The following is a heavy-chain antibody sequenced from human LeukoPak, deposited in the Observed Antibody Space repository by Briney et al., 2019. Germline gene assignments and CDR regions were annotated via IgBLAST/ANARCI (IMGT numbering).Heavy chain of an antibody. V-gene: IGHV3-9*03. CDR3: AKGVTPHLASAFDI. CDR2: ISWNSGSI. D-gene: IGHD3-16*02. CDR1: GFTFDDYA. J-gene: IGHJ3*02. Sequence: PGGSLRLSCAASGFTFDDYAMHWVRQAPGKGLEWVSGISWNSGSIGYADSVKGRFTISRDNAKNSLYLQLNSLRAEDMALYYCAKGVTPHLASAFDIWGQGTMVTVSS.